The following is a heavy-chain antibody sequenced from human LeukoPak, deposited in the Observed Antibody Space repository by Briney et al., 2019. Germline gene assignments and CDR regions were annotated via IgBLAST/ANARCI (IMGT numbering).Heavy chain of an antibody. Sequence: PGGSLRLSCAASEFTFSSYEMNWVRQAPGKGLEWVSSISSSSSYIYYADSVKGRFTISRDNAKNSLYLQMNSLRAEDTAVYYCARDSAYSSGFSWDYWGQGTLVTVSS. CDR3: ARDSAYSSGFSWDY. D-gene: IGHD6-19*01. V-gene: IGHV3-21*01. CDR2: ISSSSSYI. J-gene: IGHJ4*02. CDR1: EFTFSSYE.